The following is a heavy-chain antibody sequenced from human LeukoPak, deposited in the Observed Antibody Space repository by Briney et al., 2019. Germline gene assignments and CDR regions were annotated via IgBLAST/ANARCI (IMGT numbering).Heavy chain of an antibody. Sequence: SETLSLTCTVSGGSISSHYWSWIRQPPGKGLEWIGYIYHSGSTNYNPSLKSRVTISVDTSKNQFSLKLSSVTAADTAVYYCARDAPGLDDAFDIWGQGTMVTVSS. CDR1: GGSISSHY. V-gene: IGHV4-59*11. CDR3: ARDAPGLDDAFDI. J-gene: IGHJ3*02. CDR2: IYHSGST. D-gene: IGHD6-6*01.